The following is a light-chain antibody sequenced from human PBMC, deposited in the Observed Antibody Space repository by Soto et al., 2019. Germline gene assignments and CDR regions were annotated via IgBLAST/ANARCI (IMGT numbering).Light chain of an antibody. V-gene: IGKV1-27*01. J-gene: IGKJ4*01. CDR2: GAS. CDR1: QGISNY. Sequence: DIPMTQSPSSLSASVGDRVTITCRASQGISNYLAWYQQKPGKVPKLLIYGASTLQSGVPSRFSGSGSGTDFTLTISSLQPEDVASYYCQKYNSAPSFGGGTKVEIK. CDR3: QKYNSAPS.